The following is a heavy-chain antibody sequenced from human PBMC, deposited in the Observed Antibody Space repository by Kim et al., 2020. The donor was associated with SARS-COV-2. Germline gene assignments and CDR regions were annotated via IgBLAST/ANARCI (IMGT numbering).Heavy chain of an antibody. J-gene: IGHJ4*02. CDR2: T. Sequence: TNYAQKLQGRVTMTTDTSTSTAYMERRSLRSDDTAVYYCARGYFNGDYYYWGQGTLVTVSS. D-gene: IGHD4-17*01. CDR3: ARGYFNGDYYY. V-gene: IGHV1-18*01.